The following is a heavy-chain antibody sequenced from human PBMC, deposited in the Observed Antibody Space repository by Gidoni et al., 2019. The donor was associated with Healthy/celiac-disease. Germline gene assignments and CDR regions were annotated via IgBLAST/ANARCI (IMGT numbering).Heavy chain of an antibody. Sequence: EVQLLESGGGLVQPGGSLRLYCAASGFTFRSYYMSWVRQSSGKGLEWVSAISGSGGSTYYADSVKGQFTISRDNSKNTLYLQMNSLRSEDTAVYYCAKVADRVYYYYGMDVWGQGTTXTVSS. J-gene: IGHJ6*02. V-gene: IGHV3-23*01. CDR3: AKVADRVYYYYGMDV. CDR2: ISGSGGST. CDR1: GFTFRSYY.